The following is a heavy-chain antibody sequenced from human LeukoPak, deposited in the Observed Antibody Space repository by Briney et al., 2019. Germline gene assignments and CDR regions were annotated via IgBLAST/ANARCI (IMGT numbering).Heavy chain of an antibody. CDR2: ISSSSSYT. D-gene: IGHD4-17*01. Sequence: GGSLRLSCVASGFPFSSYWMTWVRQVPGKGLEWVSYISSSSSYTNYADSVKGRFTISRDNAKNSLYLQMNSLRAEDTAVYYCARSSYGLDAFDIWGQGTMVTVSS. CDR3: ARSSYGLDAFDI. CDR1: GFPFSSYW. J-gene: IGHJ3*02. V-gene: IGHV3-21*05.